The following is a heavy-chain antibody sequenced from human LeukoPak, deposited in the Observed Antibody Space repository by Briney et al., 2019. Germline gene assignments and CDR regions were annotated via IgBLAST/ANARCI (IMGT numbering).Heavy chain of an antibody. D-gene: IGHD3-10*01. Sequence: PGGSLRLSCAASGFTFSSYAMSWVRQAPGKGLEWIGEIYHSGSTNYNPSLKSRVTISVDKSKNQFSLKLSSVTAADTAVYYCARVYYGSGTRFDLWGRGTLVTVSS. V-gene: IGHV4-4*02. CDR1: GFTFSSYAM. CDR2: IYHSGST. J-gene: IGHJ2*01. CDR3: ARVYYGSGTRFDL.